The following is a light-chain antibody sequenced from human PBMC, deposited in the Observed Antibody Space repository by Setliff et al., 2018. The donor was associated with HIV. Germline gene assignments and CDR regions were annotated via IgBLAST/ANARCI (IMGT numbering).Light chain of an antibody. CDR1: TSDIGGYNF. CDR3: NSYTSRSTFI. V-gene: IGLV2-14*03. CDR2: AVT. J-gene: IGLJ2*01. Sequence: QSALTQPASLSGSPGQSITISCTGTTSDIGGYNFVSWYQQHPGKAPKLLIYAVTKRPSGVSARFSVSKSGNTASLTISGLQDEDEADYYCNSYTSRSTFIFGGGTK.